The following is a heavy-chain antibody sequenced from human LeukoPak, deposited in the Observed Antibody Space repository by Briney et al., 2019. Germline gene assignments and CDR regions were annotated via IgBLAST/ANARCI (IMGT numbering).Heavy chain of an antibody. J-gene: IGHJ5*02. Sequence: GGSLRLSCTASGFTLSSYEVSWVRQAPGKGLEWVSAISGSGGSTYYADSVKGRFTISRDNSKNTLYLQMNSLRAEDTAVYYCAKDRHSSSWRELNWFDPWGQGTLVTVSS. D-gene: IGHD6-13*01. CDR2: ISGSGGST. CDR1: GFTLSSYE. CDR3: AKDRHSSSWRELNWFDP. V-gene: IGHV3-23*01.